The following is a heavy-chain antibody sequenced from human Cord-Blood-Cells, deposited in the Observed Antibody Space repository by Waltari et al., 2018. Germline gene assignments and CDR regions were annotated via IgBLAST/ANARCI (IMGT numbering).Heavy chain of an antibody. D-gene: IGHD7-27*01. J-gene: IGHJ6*02. Sequence: QAQLVQSGAEVKKTGASVKVSCKVSGYTITELSMHWVRQAPGKGLEWMGGFDPEDGETIYAQKFQGRVTMTEDTSTDTAYMELSSLRSEDTAVYYCATKNWGSYGMDVWGQGTTVTVSS. V-gene: IGHV1-24*01. CDR3: ATKNWGSYGMDV. CDR2: FDPEDGET. CDR1: GYTITELS.